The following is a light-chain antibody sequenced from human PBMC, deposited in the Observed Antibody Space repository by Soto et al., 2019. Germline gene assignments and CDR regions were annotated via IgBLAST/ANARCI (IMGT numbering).Light chain of an antibody. J-gene: IGKJ1*01. V-gene: IGKV1-17*01. CDR1: QGFRNY. CDR3: LQHNSYPWT. CDR2: AAS. Sequence: DIQITQSPSSLSASVGDSVTINCRASQGFRNYLGWYQQKPGKAPKRLIYAASSLQSGVPSRFSGSGSGTEFTLTISSLQPEDFATYYCLQHNSYPWTFGQGTKVDIK.